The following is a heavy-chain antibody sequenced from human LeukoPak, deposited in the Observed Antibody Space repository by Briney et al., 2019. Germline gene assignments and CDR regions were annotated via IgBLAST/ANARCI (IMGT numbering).Heavy chain of an antibody. D-gene: IGHD3-10*01. CDR2: IFYSGDI. CDR3: ASLNYHGSGSPFDY. V-gene: IGHV4-59*01. Sequence: SETLSLTCTVSGGSISSNYWSWIRQPPGEGLECIGYIFYSGDIRYNPSLKSRVTISVDTSKNQFSLKLNSVTAADTAIYYCASLNYHGSGSPFDYWGQGMLVTVSS. CDR1: GGSISSNY. J-gene: IGHJ4*02.